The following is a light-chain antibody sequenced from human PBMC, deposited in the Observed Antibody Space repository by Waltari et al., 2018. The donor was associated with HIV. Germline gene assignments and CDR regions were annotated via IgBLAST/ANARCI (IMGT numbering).Light chain of an antibody. Sequence: QSALTQPRSVSGSPGQSIIISCSGTNYDIGAYTYVSWYQQHPGKAPKLVIFDVSDRPSGFPDRFSGSKSGNTASLTISGLRAEDEADYYCSSYAGDYRVFGTGTKLTVL. CDR3: SSYAGDYRV. J-gene: IGLJ3*02. CDR2: DVS. CDR1: NYDIGAYTY. V-gene: IGLV2-11*01.